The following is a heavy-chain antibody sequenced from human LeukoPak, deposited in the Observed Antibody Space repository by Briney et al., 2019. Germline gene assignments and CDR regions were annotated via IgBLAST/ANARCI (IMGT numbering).Heavy chain of an antibody. Sequence: GGSLRLSCLASGFTFSASSMTWVRQVPGKGLEWVSYISSSGSTIYYADSVKGRFTISRDNAKNSLYLQMNSLRAEDTAVYYCAREGILYYYYYMDVWGKGTTVTVSS. CDR2: ISSSGSTI. CDR3: AREGILYYYYYMDV. V-gene: IGHV3-11*04. J-gene: IGHJ6*03. CDR1: GFTFSASS.